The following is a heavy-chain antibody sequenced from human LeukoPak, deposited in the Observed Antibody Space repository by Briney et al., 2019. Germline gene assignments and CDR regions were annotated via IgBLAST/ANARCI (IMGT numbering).Heavy chain of an antibody. J-gene: IGHJ5*02. CDR3: ARRYDSSGYYGNWFDP. CDR1: GGSISSYY. D-gene: IGHD3-22*01. Sequence: SETLSLTCTVSGGSISSYYWSWIRQPPGKGLEWIGFIYYSGSTNYNPSLKSRVTISVDTSKNQFSLKLSSVTAADTAVYYCARRYDSSGYYGNWFDPWGQGTLVTVSS. V-gene: IGHV4-59*08. CDR2: IYYSGST.